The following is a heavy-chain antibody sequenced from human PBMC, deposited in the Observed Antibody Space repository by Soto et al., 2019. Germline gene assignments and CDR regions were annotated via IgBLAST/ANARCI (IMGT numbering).Heavy chain of an antibody. CDR2: IYSAGGT. Sequence: SLKLSGAASGFIIINNIMTWVRQAPGKGLEWVSVIYSAGGTYYADSVKGRFTISRDNSKNTLYLQMDSLRPEDTAVYYCARASYYGAAVDYWGQGTLVTVSS. J-gene: IGHJ4*02. V-gene: IGHV3-53*01. CDR3: ARASYYGAAVDY. D-gene: IGHD3-10*01. CDR1: GFIIINNI.